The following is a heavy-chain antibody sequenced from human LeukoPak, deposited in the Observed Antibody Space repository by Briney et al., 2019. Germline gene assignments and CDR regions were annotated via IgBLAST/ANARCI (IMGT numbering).Heavy chain of an antibody. J-gene: IGHJ6*04. D-gene: IGHD3-10*02. V-gene: IGHV3-48*03. CDR3: AELGITMIGGV. CDR2: ISSSGRSI. Sequence: GGSLRLSCAASGFTFSNYEMNGVRQAPGRGLQWVSYISSSGRSISHADSVKGRFTISRDNVKDALYLQMNSLRAEDTAVYYCAELGITMIGGVWGKGTTVTISS. CDR1: GFTFSNYE.